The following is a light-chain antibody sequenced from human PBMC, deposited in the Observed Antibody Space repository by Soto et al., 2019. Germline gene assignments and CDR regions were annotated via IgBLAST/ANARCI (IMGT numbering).Light chain of an antibody. CDR3: QQYASYWS. CDR1: QSVTSW. Sequence: DVQMTQSPSTLSASVGDRVTITCRASQSVTSWLAWYQQKPGKAPKLLIYDASRLQSGVPSRFSGSRSGTEFTLTISSLQPDDFATYYCQQYASYWSFGQGTKVEIK. V-gene: IGKV1-5*01. CDR2: DAS. J-gene: IGKJ1*01.